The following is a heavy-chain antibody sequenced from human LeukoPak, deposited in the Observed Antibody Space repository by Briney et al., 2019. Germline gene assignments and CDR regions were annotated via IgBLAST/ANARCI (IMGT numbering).Heavy chain of an antibody. CDR2: IGSSSSYI. CDR1: GFTFSSYS. J-gene: IGHJ4*02. CDR3: AKATSWYYFDS. Sequence: GGSLRLSCAASGFTFSSYSMNWVRQAPGKGLEWVSSIGSSSSYIYYRDSVKGRFTISRDDAKNSLYLQMNSLRAEDTAVYYCAKATSWYYFDSWGQGTLVTVSS. D-gene: IGHD2-8*02. V-gene: IGHV3-21*04.